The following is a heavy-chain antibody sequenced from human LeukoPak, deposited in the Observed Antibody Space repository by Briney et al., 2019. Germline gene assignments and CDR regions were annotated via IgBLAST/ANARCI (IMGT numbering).Heavy chain of an antibody. Sequence: GGSLRLSCAASGFTFSNAWMSWVRQAPGKGLEWVGRIMSESDGGTTAYGAPVKGRFAISRDDSKNMLYLQMKGLETEDTAVYYCTTASVTMVRGVINPDAFDVWGLGTTVIVSS. CDR3: TTASVTMVRGVINPDAFDV. CDR2: IMSESDGGTT. J-gene: IGHJ3*01. D-gene: IGHD3-10*01. V-gene: IGHV3-15*01. CDR1: GFTFSNAW.